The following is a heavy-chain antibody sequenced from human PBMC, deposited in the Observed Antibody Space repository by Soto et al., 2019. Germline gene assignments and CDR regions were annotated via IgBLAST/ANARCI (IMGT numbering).Heavy chain of an antibody. CDR3: ARGIATGKLEP. Sequence: ASVRGSCKASGYTFTRYTMNWVRQAPGQRLEWMGWINPDNGNTKSSQKFQDRVIITRDTSASTAYMDLSSLRSEDTAVYYCARGIATGKLEPWGQGNLVTVCS. CDR1: GYTFTRYT. CDR2: INPDNGNT. D-gene: IGHD2-15*01. V-gene: IGHV1-3*01. J-gene: IGHJ5*02.